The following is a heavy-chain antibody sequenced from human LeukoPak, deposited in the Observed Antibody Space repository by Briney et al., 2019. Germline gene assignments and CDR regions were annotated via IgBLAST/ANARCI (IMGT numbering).Heavy chain of an antibody. CDR1: GFTFNNYA. Sequence: PGGSLRLSCAASGFTFNNYAMSWVRQAPGKGLEWVSAFSGSVSGTGGSIYYADSVRGRFTISRDNSENTLYLEMSSLRVEDTAVYYCAKAMTVAARGYFFDHWGQGALVTVSS. J-gene: IGHJ4*02. V-gene: IGHV3-23*01. CDR2: FSGSVSGTGGSI. D-gene: IGHD6-6*01. CDR3: AKAMTVAARGYFFDH.